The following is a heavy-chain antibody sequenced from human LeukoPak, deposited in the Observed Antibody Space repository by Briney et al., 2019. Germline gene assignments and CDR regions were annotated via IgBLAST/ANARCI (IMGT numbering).Heavy chain of an antibody. V-gene: IGHV3-30*02. CDR2: IRYDGSNK. J-gene: IGHJ6*03. CDR3: AKQTTVTTFGYMDV. Sequence: GGSLRLSCAASGFTFSSYGMHWVRQAPGKGLEWVAFIRYDGSNKYYADSVKGRFTISRDNSKNTLYLQMNSLRAEDTAVYYCAKQTTVTTFGYMDVWGKGTTVSISS. CDR1: GFTFSSYG. D-gene: IGHD4-17*01.